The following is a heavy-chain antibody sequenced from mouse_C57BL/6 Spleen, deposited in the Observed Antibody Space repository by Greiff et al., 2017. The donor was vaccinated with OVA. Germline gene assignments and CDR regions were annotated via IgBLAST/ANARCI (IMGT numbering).Heavy chain of an antibody. D-gene: IGHD1-1*01. J-gene: IGHJ4*01. CDR1: GYTFTSYW. Sequence: QVQLQQPGAELVKPGASVKMSCKASGYTFTSYWITWVKQRPGQGLEWIGDIYPGSGSTNYNEKFKSKATLTVDTSSSTAYMQLSSLTSEDSAVYYCARPGSRDYYAMDYWGQGTSVTVSS. CDR2: IYPGSGST. V-gene: IGHV1-55*01. CDR3: ARPGSRDYYAMDY.